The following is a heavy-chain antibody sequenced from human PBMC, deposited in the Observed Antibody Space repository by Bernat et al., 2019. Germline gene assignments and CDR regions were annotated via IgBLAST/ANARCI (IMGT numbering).Heavy chain of an antibody. Sequence: QVQLVQSGAEVKKPGASVKVSCKASGYTFTSSGISWVRQAPGQGLEWMGWISAYNGNTNYAQKLQGRVTMTTDTSTSTAYMELRSLRSDDTAVYYCARDRGQQWLVGGNYYYGMDVWRQVTTVTGYS. CDR1: GYTFTSSG. D-gene: IGHD6-19*01. CDR3: ARDRGQQWLVGGNYYYGMDV. CDR2: ISAYNGNT. V-gene: IGHV1-18*01. J-gene: IGHJ6*02.